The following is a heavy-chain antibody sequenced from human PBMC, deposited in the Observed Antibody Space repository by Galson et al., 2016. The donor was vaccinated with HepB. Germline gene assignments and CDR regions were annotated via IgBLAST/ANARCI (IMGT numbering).Heavy chain of an antibody. CDR2: TFYRSNWQN. CDR3: ARSYLLGRGFGS. Sequence: CAISGDSVSSNSAGWYWIRQSPSRGLECLGRTFYRSNWQNDYAESVRSRITITPDTSKNQFSLQLNSVTPEDTAVYYCARSYLLGRGFGSWGQEPWSPSPQ. J-gene: IGHJ4*02. D-gene: IGHD3-10*01. V-gene: IGHV6-1*01. CDR1: GDSVSSNSAG.